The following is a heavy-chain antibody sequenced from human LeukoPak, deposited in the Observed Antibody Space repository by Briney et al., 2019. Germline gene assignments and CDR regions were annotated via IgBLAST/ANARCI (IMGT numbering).Heavy chain of an antibody. CDR2: IKQDGTEK. Sequence: GESLRLSCAASGFTFTTYWMSWVRQAPGKRLEWVANIKQDGTEKYYVDSVKGRFTISRDNAKNSLYLQMNSLRVEDTAVYYCAKVAKYYYGSETYYFFEHWGQGTPVTASS. J-gene: IGHJ4*02. V-gene: IGHV3-7*01. CDR1: GFTFTTYW. D-gene: IGHD3-10*01. CDR3: AKVAKYYYGSETYYFFEH.